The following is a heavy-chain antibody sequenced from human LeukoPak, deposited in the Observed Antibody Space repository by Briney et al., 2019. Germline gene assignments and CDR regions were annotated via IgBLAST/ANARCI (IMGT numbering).Heavy chain of an antibody. CDR2: INPSGGST. D-gene: IGHD6-13*01. CDR3: ARRSHGYSSSPPFDY. CDR1: GYSFTSYY. Sequence: ASVKVSCKASGYSFTSYYMHWVRQAPGQGLEWMGIINPSGGSTSYAQKFQGRVTMTRDMSTSTVYMELSSLRSEDTAVYYCARRSHGYSSSPPFDYWGQGTLVTVSS. V-gene: IGHV1-46*01. J-gene: IGHJ4*02.